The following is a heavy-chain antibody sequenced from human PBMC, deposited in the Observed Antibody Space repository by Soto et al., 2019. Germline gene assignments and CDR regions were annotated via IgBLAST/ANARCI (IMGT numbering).Heavy chain of an antibody. CDR3: ARVRDSGYDKEFDY. CDR2: IYYSGST. V-gene: IGHV4-31*03. CDR1: GGSSSRGGYY. D-gene: IGHD5-12*01. Sequence: SETLSLTCTVSGGSSSRGGYYWSWIRQHPGKGLEWIGYIYYSGSTYYNPSLKSRVTISVDTSKNQFSLKLSSVTAADTAVYYCARVRDSGYDKEFDYWGQGTLVPVSS. J-gene: IGHJ4*02.